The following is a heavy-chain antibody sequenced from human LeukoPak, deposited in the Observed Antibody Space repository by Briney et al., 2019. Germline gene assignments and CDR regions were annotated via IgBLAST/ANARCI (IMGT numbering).Heavy chain of an antibody. CDR1: GYTLTELS. CDR2: FDPEDGET. D-gene: IGHD3-22*01. V-gene: IGHV1-24*01. Sequence: ASVKVSCKVSGYTLTELSMHWVRQAPGKGLEWMGGFDPEDGETIYAQKFQGRVTMTTDTSTSTAYMELRSLRSDDTAVYYCAREGYYDSSGYSVNWGQGTLVTVSS. J-gene: IGHJ4*02. CDR3: AREGYYDSSGYSVN.